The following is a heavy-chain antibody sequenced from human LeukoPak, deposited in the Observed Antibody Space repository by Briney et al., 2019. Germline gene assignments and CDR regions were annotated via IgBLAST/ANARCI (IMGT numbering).Heavy chain of an antibody. CDR1: GGSISSYY. D-gene: IGHD3-22*01. J-gene: IGHJ4*02. V-gene: IGHV4-4*07. Sequence: PSETLSLTCTVSGGSISSYYWSWIRQPAGKGLEWIGRIHSSGSTNYSTSLKSRVTMSGDTSKNQFSLKLSSVTAADTAFYYCGRDYYYYDSSGYSIFDYWGQGTLVTVSS. CDR2: IHSSGST. CDR3: GRDYYYYDSSGYSIFDY.